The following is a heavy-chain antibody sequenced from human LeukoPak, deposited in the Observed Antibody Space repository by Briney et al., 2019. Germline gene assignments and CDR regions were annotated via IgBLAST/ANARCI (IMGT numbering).Heavy chain of an antibody. V-gene: IGHV3-21*01. CDR1: GFSFRSYS. J-gene: IGHJ4*02. CDR2: ITGSSSYI. D-gene: IGHD1-1*01. Sequence: GGSLRLSCAASGFSFRSYSMDWVRQAPGKGLEWVSSITGSSSYISYADSVKGRFTISRDNAENSLFLQMNSLRPEDTAVYFCARDRLEGGGTFDSWGQGTLVTVSS. CDR3: ARDRLEGGGTFDS.